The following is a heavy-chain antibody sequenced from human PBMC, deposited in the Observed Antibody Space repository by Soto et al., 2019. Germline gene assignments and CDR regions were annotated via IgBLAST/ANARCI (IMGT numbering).Heavy chain of an antibody. CDR1: GGSISSYY. V-gene: IGHV4-59*01. CDR2: IYYSGST. Sequence: SETLSLTCTVSGGSISSYYWSWIRQPPGKGLEWIGYIYYSGSTNYNPSLKSRVTISVDTSKNQFSLKLSSVTAADTAVYYCARLNYDYVGHPYFDYWGQGTLVTVSS. D-gene: IGHD3-16*01. CDR3: ARLNYDYVGHPYFDY. J-gene: IGHJ4*02.